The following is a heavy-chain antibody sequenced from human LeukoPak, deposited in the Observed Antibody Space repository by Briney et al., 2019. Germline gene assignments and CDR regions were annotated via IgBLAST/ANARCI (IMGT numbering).Heavy chain of an antibody. J-gene: IGHJ3*02. CDR3: ARVYIAAAVTGAFDI. Sequence: GGSLRLSCAASGFTFSNYWMSWVRQAPGKGLEWVTNINPNGRDKYYVDSVRGRFTISRDNAENSLYLQMNSLRAEDTAVYYCARVYIAAAVTGAFDIWGQGTMVTVS. D-gene: IGHD6-13*01. V-gene: IGHV3-7*05. CDR2: INPNGRDK. CDR1: GFTFSNYW.